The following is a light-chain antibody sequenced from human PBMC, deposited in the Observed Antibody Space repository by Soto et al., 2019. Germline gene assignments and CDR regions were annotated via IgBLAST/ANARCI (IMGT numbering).Light chain of an antibody. V-gene: IGKV3D-20*02. CDR2: GAS. Sequence: EIVLTQSPGTLSLSPGERAPFSCRASQSVSSSYIAWYQQKRGQAPRRLIYGASIRATGIPDRFSGSGSGTDFTLTISRLEPEDFALYYCQQRSEWPITFGQGTRLEIK. CDR3: QQRSEWPIT. CDR1: QSVSSSY. J-gene: IGKJ5*01.